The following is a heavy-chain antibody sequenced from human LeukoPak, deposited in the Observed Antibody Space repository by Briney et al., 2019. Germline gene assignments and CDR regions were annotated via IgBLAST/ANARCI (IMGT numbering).Heavy chain of an antibody. D-gene: IGHD2-2*02. J-gene: IGHJ6*03. CDR2: INHSGST. V-gene: IGHV4-34*01. CDR3: ARLPGYCSSTSCDKHFYYYYYMDV. CDR1: YGSFSGYY. Sequence: PSETLSLTCAVFYGSFSGYYWSWIRQPPGKGLEWIGEINHSGSTNYSPSLKSRVTISVDTSKDQFSLKLNSVTAADTAVYYCARLPGYCSSTSCDKHFYYYYYMDVWGKGTTVTVSS.